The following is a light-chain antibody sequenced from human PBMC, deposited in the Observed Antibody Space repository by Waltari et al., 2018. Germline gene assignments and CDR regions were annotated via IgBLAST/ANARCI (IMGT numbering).Light chain of an antibody. V-gene: IGKV1-5*03. CDR3: QQYNSYSLLT. CDR2: KAS. Sequence: DIQLTQSPSTLSASVGDRVTITCRASQSNSNWLAWYQQKPGKAPKLLIYKASTLESGVPSRFSGSGSGTEFTLTISSLQPDDFATYYCQQYNSYSLLTFGGGTKVEIK. CDR1: QSNSNW. J-gene: IGKJ4*01.